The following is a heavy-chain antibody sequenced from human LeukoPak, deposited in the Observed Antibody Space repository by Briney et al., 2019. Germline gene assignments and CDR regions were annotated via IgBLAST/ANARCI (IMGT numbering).Heavy chain of an antibody. D-gene: IGHD6-19*01. V-gene: IGHV4-34*01. CDR3: AKEGGRWLVPAFDY. CDR1: GGSFSGYY. Sequence: SETLSLTCAVYGGSFSGYYWSWIRQPPGKGLEWIGEINHSGSTNYNPSLKSRVTISVDTSKNQFSLKLSSVTAEDTAVYYCAKEGGRWLVPAFDYWGQGTLVTVSS. CDR2: INHSGST. J-gene: IGHJ4*02.